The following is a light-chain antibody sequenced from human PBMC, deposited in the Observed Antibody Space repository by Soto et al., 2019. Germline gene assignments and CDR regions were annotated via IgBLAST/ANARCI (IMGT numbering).Light chain of an antibody. CDR2: GAS. V-gene: IGKV3-20*01. Sequence: ESVLTQSPGTLSLSPGERATLSCRASQSVSSSYLDWYQQKPGQAPRLHIYGASSRATDIPDRFSRSGSGTDFTVTLSRLEPEDFAVYYCQHYGNSPITFGQGTRLEIK. CDR1: QSVSSSY. J-gene: IGKJ5*01. CDR3: QHYGNSPIT.